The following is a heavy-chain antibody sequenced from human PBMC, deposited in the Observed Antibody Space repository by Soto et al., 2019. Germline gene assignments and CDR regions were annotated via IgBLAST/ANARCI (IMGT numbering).Heavy chain of an antibody. D-gene: IGHD6-6*01. J-gene: IGHJ4*02. CDR1: GFTFSDYY. Sequence: GSLRLSCAASGFTFSDYYMSWIRQAPGKGLEWVSYITSSGSSIYYADSVKGRFTISRDNAKNSLYLQMNSLRAEDTAVYYCARDKGQLVPADGYWGQGTLVTVSS. CDR2: ITSSGSSI. CDR3: ARDKGQLVPADGY. V-gene: IGHV3-11*01.